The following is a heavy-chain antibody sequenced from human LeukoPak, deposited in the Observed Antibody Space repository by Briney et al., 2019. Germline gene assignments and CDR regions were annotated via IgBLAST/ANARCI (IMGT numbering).Heavy chain of an antibody. D-gene: IGHD3-22*01. Sequence: PGGSLRLSCAASGFTFSSYWMSWVRQAPGKGLEWVANIKQDGSEKYYVDSVKGRFTISRDNAKNSLYLQVNSLRAEDTALYYCARNFGGGDSSGPYYWGQGTLVTVSS. V-gene: IGHV3-7*03. CDR1: GFTFSSYW. J-gene: IGHJ4*02. CDR2: IKQDGSEK. CDR3: ARNFGGGDSSGPYY.